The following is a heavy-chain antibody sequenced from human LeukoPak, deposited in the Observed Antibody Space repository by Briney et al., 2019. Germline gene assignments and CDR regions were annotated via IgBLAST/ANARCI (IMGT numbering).Heavy chain of an antibody. J-gene: IGHJ4*02. CDR3: ARSLSYYDSSGYYYGDY. V-gene: IGHV4-34*01. Sequence: SETLPLTCAVYGGSFSGYYWSWIRQPPGKGLEWIGEINHSGSTNYNPSPKSRVTISVDTSKNQFSLKLSSVTAADTAVYYCARSLSYYDSSGYYYGDYWGQGTLVTVSS. CDR1: GGSFSGYY. CDR2: INHSGST. D-gene: IGHD3-22*01.